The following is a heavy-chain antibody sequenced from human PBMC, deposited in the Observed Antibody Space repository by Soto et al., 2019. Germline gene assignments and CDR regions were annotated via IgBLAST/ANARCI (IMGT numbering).Heavy chain of an antibody. CDR1: RFTFSTYE. CDR3: VRYCSTTLCNGVATRTFEY. V-gene: IGHV3-48*03. D-gene: IGHD2-2*01. J-gene: IGHJ4*02. Sequence: PGGSLRLSCAASRFTFSTYEMNWVRQAPGKGLEWVSYISSSGNTVYYADSVKGRFTISRDNTRNSQYLQMNSLRDEDTALYYCVRYCSTTLCNGVATRTFEYWGQGTLVTVSS. CDR2: ISSSGNTV.